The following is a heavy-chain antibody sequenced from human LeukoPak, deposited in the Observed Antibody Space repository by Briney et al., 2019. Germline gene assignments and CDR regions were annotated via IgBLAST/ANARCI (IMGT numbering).Heavy chain of an antibody. CDR3: AKHGYDSRLYNWFDP. V-gene: IGHV3-30-3*02. D-gene: IGHD3-16*01. J-gene: IGHJ5*02. CDR2: ISYDGSNK. Sequence: GGSLRLSCAASGFTFSSYAMHWVRQAPGKGLEWVAVISYDGSNKYYADSVKGRFTISRDNSKNTLYLQMNSLRAEDTAVYYCAKHGYDSRLYNWFDPWGQGTLVTVSS. CDR1: GFTFSSYA.